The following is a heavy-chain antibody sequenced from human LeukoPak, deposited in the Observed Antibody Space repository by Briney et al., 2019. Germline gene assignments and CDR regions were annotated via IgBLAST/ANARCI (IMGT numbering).Heavy chain of an antibody. V-gene: IGHV4-39*07. J-gene: IGHJ4*02. CDR3: ARDRRAPNYYDSSGYSPTFDY. CDR2: IYYSGST. D-gene: IGHD3-22*01. CDR1: GGSISSSSYY. Sequence: PSQTLSLTCTVSGGSISSSSYYWGWIRQPPGKGLEWIGSIYYSGSTYYNPSLKSRVTISVDTSKNQFSLKLSSVTAADTAVYYCARDRRAPNYYDSSGYSPTFDYWGQGTLVTVSS.